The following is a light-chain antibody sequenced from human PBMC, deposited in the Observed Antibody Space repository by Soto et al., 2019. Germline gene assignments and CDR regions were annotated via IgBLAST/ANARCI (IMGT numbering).Light chain of an antibody. Sequence: NFMLTQPHSVSASPGETVTISCTRSSGSIASNYVQWYQQRPGSSPTTVIYEDNQRPSGVPHRFSGSIDSSSTSASLTISGLKTEDEADYYCQSYDSSNHGVFGGGTKLTVL. J-gene: IGLJ3*02. CDR3: QSYDSSNHGV. CDR2: EDN. CDR1: SGSIASNY. V-gene: IGLV6-57*01.